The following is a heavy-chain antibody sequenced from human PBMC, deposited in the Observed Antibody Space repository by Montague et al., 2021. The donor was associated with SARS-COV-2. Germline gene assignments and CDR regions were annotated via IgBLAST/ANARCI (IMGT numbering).Heavy chain of an antibody. CDR2: IYYSGST. CDR3: VGRVGAADY. J-gene: IGHJ4*02. V-gene: IGHV4-39*01. D-gene: IGHD1-26*01. Sequence: SETLSLTCTVSGGSISSSCYYWGWLRQPPGKGLEWNGSIYYSGSTYYTPSLKSPVTISAATTKDQFSLKLSSVTAAETALYYCVGRVGAADYWGQGTLVTVSS. CDR1: GGSISSSCYY.